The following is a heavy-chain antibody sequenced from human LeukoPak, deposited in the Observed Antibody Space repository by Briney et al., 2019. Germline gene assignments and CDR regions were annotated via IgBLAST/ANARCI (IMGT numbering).Heavy chain of an antibody. CDR1: GGSISSSSYY. CDR2: IYYSGGT. Sequence: SETLSLTCTVSGGSISSSSYYWGWIRQPPGKGLEWIGSIYYSGGTYYNPSLKSRVTISVDTSKNQFSLKLSSVTAADTAVYYCASRGDSSGYYYAQGAFDIWGQGTMVTVSS. CDR3: ASRGDSSGYYYAQGAFDI. V-gene: IGHV4-39*01. J-gene: IGHJ3*02. D-gene: IGHD3-22*01.